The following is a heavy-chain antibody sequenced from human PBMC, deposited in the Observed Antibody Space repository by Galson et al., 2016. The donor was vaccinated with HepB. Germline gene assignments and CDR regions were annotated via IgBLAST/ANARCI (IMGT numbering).Heavy chain of an antibody. CDR1: GFSLSTAGVG. Sequence: PALVKPTQTLTLTCTFSGFSLSTAGVGAGWIRQPPGKALEWLALIYWNDYKPYSPSLKSRLTITKDTSKNQVVLTMTNMDPVDTATYFCAHRDFGSGSLDYWGPGTLVTVSS. CDR2: IYWNDYK. V-gene: IGHV2-5*01. CDR3: AHRDFGSGSLDY. D-gene: IGHD3-10*01. J-gene: IGHJ4*02.